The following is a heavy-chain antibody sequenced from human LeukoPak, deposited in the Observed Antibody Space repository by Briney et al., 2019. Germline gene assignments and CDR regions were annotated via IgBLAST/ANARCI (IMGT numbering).Heavy chain of an antibody. CDR1: GFPFSNYW. J-gene: IGHJ4*02. CDR3: ARHTSGQPFDY. D-gene: IGHD6-19*01. V-gene: IGHV3-7*03. CDR2: IRKDGGET. Sequence: GGSLRLSCAASGFPFSNYWMNWIRQAPVNALEWVAYIRKDGGETYYVDSVKGRFTISRDNAKNSLYLQMNSLRAEDTAVYYCARHTSGQPFDYWGQGTLVTVSS.